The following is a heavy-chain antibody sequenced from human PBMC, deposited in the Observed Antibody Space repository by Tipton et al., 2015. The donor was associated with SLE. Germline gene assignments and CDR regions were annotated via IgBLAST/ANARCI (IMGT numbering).Heavy chain of an antibody. J-gene: IGHJ5*02. CDR3: ATDLRAPGTKFDR. CDR1: GGSLSTNDF. V-gene: IGHV4-4*01. Sequence: TLSLTCGISGGSLSTNDFWSWVRQLPGKGLEWIAEISHTGSTNVNSSLKSRVSISVETSKNQFSLNLTSVTAADTAVYFCATDLRAPGTKFDRWGQGTLVTVSS. CDR2: ISHTGST. D-gene: IGHD1-26*01.